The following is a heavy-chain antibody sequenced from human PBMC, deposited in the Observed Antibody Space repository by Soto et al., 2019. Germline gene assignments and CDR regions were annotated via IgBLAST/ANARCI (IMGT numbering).Heavy chain of an antibody. CDR1: GGSISSYY. CDR2: IYYSGST. CDR3: ARLYYYDSSFDY. J-gene: IGHJ4*02. Sequence: QVQLQESGPGLVKPSETLSLTCTVSGGSISSYYWSWIRQPPGKGLEWIGYIYYSGSTNYNPSLKSPVTISVDTSKNQFSLKLSSVTAADTAVYYCARLYYYDSSFDYWGQGTLVTVSS. V-gene: IGHV4-59*08. D-gene: IGHD3-22*01.